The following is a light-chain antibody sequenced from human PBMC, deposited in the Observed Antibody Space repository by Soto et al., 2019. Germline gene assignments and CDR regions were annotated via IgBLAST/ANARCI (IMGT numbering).Light chain of an antibody. Sequence: QSVLTQSPSASASLGASVKLTCTLSSGHSSYAIAWHQQQPEKGPRYLMKLNSDGSHSKGDGIPDRFSGSSSGAERYLTSSSLQSEDEADYYCQTWGTGTLNWVFGGGTKVTVL. V-gene: IGLV4-69*01. CDR3: QTWGTGTLNWV. CDR1: SGHSSYA. J-gene: IGLJ3*02. CDR2: LNSDGSH.